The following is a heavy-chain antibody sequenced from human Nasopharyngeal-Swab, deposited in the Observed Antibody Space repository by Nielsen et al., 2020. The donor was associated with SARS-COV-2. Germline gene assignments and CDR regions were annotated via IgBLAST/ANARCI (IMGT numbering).Heavy chain of an antibody. Sequence: IRQPPGRGLEWIGEINHSGSTNYNPSLKSRVAISVDPSKNQFSLKLSSVTAADTAVYYCARAIFGVVIIFNYYYMDVWGKGTTVTVSS. J-gene: IGHJ6*03. V-gene: IGHV4-34*01. CDR3: ARAIFGVVIIFNYYYMDV. D-gene: IGHD3-3*01. CDR2: INHSGST.